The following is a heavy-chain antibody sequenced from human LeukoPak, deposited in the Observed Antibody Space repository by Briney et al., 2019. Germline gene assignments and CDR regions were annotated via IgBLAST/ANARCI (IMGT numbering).Heavy chain of an antibody. J-gene: IGHJ6*03. CDR1: AFTFSNYG. CDR3: ARGWELEYMDV. Sequence: GGTLRLSCAASAFTFSNYGMNWVRQAPGKGLEWVSAISPSGGSTAYADSVKGRFTISRDNSKNTLYLQMNSLRAEDTAVYYCARGWELEYMDVWGKGTTVTVSS. CDR2: ISPSGGST. V-gene: IGHV3-23*01. D-gene: IGHD1-26*01.